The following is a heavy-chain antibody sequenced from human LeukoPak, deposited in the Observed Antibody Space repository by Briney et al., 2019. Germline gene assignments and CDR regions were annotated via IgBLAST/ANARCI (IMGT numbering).Heavy chain of an antibody. V-gene: IGHV3-74*01. CDR3: ARVTDGLDFWRGYSPAAFDI. Sequence: GGSLRLSCAASGFTFSSYWMHWVRQAPGKGLVWVSRINTDGSSTSYADSVKGRFTISRDNAKNTLSLQMNSLRAEDTAVYYCARVTDGLDFWRGYSPAAFDIRGQGTMVTVSS. D-gene: IGHD3-3*01. CDR1: GFTFSSYW. CDR2: INTDGSST. J-gene: IGHJ3*02.